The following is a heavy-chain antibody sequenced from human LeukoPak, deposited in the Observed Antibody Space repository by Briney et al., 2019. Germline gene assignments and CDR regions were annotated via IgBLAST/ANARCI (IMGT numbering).Heavy chain of an antibody. V-gene: IGHV1-8*03. D-gene: IGHD2-2*01. CDR1: GYTFTSYD. CDR2: MNPNSGNT. CDR3: ARAPRDIVVVPAAIYYYYYMDV. J-gene: IGHJ6*03. Sequence: GASVKVSCKASGYTFTSYDINWVRQATGQGLEWMGWMNPNSGNTGYAQKFQGRVTITRNTSISTAYMALSSLRSEDTAVYYCARAPRDIVVVPAAIYYYYYMDVWGKGTTVTVSS.